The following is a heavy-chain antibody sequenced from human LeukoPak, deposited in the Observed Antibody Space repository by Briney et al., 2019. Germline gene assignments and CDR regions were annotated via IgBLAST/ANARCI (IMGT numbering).Heavy chain of an antibody. CDR2: IYYSGST. CDR1: GGSISSYY. D-gene: IGHD5-12*01. V-gene: IGHV4-59*01. J-gene: IGHJ4*02. Sequence: SETLSLACTVSGGSISSYYWSWIRQPPGKGLEWIGYIYYSGSTNYNPSLKSRVTISVDTSKNQLSLKLSSVTAADTAVYYCARGVYSGYDSGAYYFDYWGQGTLVTVSS. CDR3: ARGVYSGYDSGAYYFDY.